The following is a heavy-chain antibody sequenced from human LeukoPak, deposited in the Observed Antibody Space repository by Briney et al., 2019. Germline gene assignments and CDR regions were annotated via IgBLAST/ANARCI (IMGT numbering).Heavy chain of an antibody. CDR1: GYTFTSYD. CDR3: ARTFTGTYYYDGMDV. J-gene: IGHJ6*02. D-gene: IGHD1-7*01. V-gene: IGHV1-8*01. Sequence: GASVKVSCKASGYTFTSYDINWVRQATGQGLKWMGWMNPNIGYTGYAQKFQGRVTMTRNTSISTAYMELSTLSSGDTAIYYCARTFTGTYYYDGMDVWGQGTTVTVSS. CDR2: MNPNIGYT.